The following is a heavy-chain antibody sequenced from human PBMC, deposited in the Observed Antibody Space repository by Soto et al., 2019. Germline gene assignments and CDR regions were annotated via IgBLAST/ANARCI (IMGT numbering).Heavy chain of an antibody. Sequence: EVQLLDSGGGLVQPGGSLRLSCAASGFTFSSYAMNWVRQAPGKGLEWVSVISGSGGSTYHADSVKGRFTISRDNSKNTLYLQMNSLRAEDTAVYYCARRGPGTYFDYWGQGTLVTVSS. D-gene: IGHD6-13*01. CDR3: ARRGPGTYFDY. CDR1: GFTFSSYA. CDR2: ISGSGGST. V-gene: IGHV3-23*01. J-gene: IGHJ4*02.